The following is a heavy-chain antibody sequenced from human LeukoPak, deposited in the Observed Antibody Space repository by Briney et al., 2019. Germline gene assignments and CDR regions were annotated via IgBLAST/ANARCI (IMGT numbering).Heavy chain of an antibody. CDR2: ISSSSGTI. CDR1: GFTFSSYS. D-gene: IGHD3-22*01. Sequence: PGGSLRLSCAASGFTFSSYSMNWVRQAPGEGLEWVSYISSSSGTIYYADSVKGRFTISRDSAKNSLYLQMNSLRAEDTAVYYCARTYYDSSGYYDEYFQHWGQGTLVTVSS. V-gene: IGHV3-48*01. CDR3: ARTYYDSSGYYDEYFQH. J-gene: IGHJ1*01.